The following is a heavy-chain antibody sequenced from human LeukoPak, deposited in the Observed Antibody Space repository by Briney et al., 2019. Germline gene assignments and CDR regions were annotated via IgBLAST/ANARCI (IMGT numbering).Heavy chain of an antibody. Sequence: SETLSLTCTLSSRSLSSYYWSWIRQPPGKGLEWIGYIYYSGRTNYNASLKSRDTISVDTSKNQFSLKLSSVTAADTAVYYCARAGYSYKFVWYCDLWGRGTLVTVSS. CDR2: IYYSGRT. J-gene: IGHJ2*01. D-gene: IGHD5-18*01. CDR3: ARAGYSYKFVWYCDL. V-gene: IGHV4-59*01. CDR1: SRSLSSYY.